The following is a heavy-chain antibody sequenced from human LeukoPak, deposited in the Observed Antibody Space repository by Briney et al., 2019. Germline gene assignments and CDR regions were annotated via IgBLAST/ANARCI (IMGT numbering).Heavy chain of an antibody. J-gene: IGHJ6*02. Sequence: PGGSLRLSCAASRFTFSNFAMSWVRQAPGKGQEWVSTITASGDHTHYTDSVKGRFTISRDNSKNTLYLQMSSLGAEDTAVYFRAKYYPFWSGSSRYGMDVRGQGTTVTVSS. D-gene: IGHD3-3*01. CDR3: AKYYPFWSGSSRYGMDV. V-gene: IGHV3-23*01. CDR2: ITASGDHT. CDR1: RFTFSNFA.